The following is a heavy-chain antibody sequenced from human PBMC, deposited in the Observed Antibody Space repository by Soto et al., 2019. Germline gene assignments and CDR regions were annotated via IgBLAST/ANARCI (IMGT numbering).Heavy chain of an antibody. J-gene: IGHJ5*02. V-gene: IGHV4-59*01. Sequence: SETLSLTCPVSGGSISSYYWSWIRQPPGKGLEWIGYIYYSGSTNYNPSLKSRVTISVDTSKNQFSLKLSSVTAADTAVYYCARVAYDFWSGLFDPWGQGTLVTVSS. D-gene: IGHD3-3*01. CDR3: ARVAYDFWSGLFDP. CDR2: IYYSGST. CDR1: GGSISSYY.